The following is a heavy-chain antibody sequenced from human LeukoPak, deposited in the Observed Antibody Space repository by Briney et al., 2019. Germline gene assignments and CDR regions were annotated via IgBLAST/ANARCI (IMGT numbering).Heavy chain of an antibody. V-gene: IGHV3-30*02. J-gene: IGHJ3*02. D-gene: IGHD1-26*01. CDR1: GFTFSSYG. CDR3: AKEGGLKDAFDI. Sequence: GGSLRLSCAASGFTFSSYGMHWVRQAPGRGLEGVAVIWYGGSNKYYADSVKGRFTISRDNSKNTLYLQMNSLRAEDTAVYYCAKEGGLKDAFDIWGQGTMVTVSS. CDR2: IWYGGSNK.